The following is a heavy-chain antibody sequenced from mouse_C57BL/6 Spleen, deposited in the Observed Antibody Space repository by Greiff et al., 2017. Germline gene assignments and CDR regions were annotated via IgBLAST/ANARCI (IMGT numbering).Heavy chain of an antibody. V-gene: IGHV3-6*01. CDR3: ARDLVGSSSYAMDY. CDR2: ISYDGSN. J-gene: IGHJ4*01. Sequence: EVQVVESGPGLVKPSQSLSLTCSVTGYSITSGYYWNWIRQFPGNKLEWMGYISYDGSNNYNPSLKNRISITRDTSKNQFFLKLNSVTTEDTATYYCARDLVGSSSYAMDYWGQGTSVTVSS. CDR1: GYSITSGYY. D-gene: IGHD1-1*01.